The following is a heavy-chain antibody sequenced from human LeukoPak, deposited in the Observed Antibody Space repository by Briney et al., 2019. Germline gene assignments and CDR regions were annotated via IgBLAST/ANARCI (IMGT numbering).Heavy chain of an antibody. CDR1: GGTFSSYA. Sequence: EASVKVSCKASGGTFSSYAISWVRQAPGQGLEWMGGIIPIFGTANYAQKFQGRVTITTDESTSTAYMELSSLRSEDTAVYYCAKDEGPDYDFWSGYQVDAFDLWGQGTMVTVSS. CDR2: IIPIFGTA. V-gene: IGHV1-69*05. J-gene: IGHJ3*01. CDR3: AKDEGPDYDFWSGYQVDAFDL. D-gene: IGHD3-3*01.